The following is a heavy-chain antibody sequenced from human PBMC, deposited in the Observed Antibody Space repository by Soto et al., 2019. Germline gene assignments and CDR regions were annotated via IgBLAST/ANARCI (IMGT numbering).Heavy chain of an antibody. J-gene: IGHJ4*02. Sequence: GGSLRLSCAASGFTFSSYATSWVRQAPGKGLEWVSAISGSGGSTYYADSVKGRFTISRDNSKNTLYLQMNSLRAEDTAVYYCAKTSSGWYEFDYWGQGTLVTVSS. CDR3: AKTSSGWYEFDY. V-gene: IGHV3-23*01. CDR2: ISGSGGST. CDR1: GFTFSSYA. D-gene: IGHD6-19*01.